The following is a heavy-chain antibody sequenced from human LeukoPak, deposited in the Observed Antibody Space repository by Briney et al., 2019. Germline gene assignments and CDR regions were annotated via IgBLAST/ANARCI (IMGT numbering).Heavy chain of an antibody. J-gene: IGHJ3*02. Sequence: GSLRLSCAASGFTFSSYSMNWVRQASGKGLEWVSSISSSSSYIYYADSVKGRFTISRDNAKNSLYLQMNSLRAEDTAVYYCARDKGDDYGDYRNAFDIWGQGTMVTVSS. D-gene: IGHD4-17*01. CDR2: ISSSSSYI. V-gene: IGHV3-21*01. CDR1: GFTFSSYS. CDR3: ARDKGDDYGDYRNAFDI.